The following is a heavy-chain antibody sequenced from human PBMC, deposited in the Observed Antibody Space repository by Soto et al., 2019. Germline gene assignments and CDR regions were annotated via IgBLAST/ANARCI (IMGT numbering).Heavy chain of an antibody. J-gene: IGHJ6*02. CDR3: AGVTYYDILTGYDGYYYYGMDV. Sequence: SVKVSCKASGGTFSSYAISWVRQAPGQGLEWMGGIIPIFGTANYAQKFQGRVTITADKSTSTAYMELSSLRSEDTAVYYCAGVTYYDILTGYDGYYYYGMDVWGQGTTVTVS. V-gene: IGHV1-69*06. CDR1: GGTFSSYA. CDR2: IIPIFGTA. D-gene: IGHD3-9*01.